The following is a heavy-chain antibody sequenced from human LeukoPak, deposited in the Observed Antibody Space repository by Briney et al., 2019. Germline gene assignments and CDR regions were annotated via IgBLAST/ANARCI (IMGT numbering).Heavy chain of an antibody. D-gene: IGHD3-3*01. CDR3: ASGVVTTVDY. Sequence: GGSLRLSCAASGFTVSSNYMSWVRQAPGKGLEWVSAIYSGGSTHYADSVKGRFTISRDNSKNTLYLQMNSLRAADTAVYYCASGVVTTVDYWGQGTLVTVSS. CDR2: IYSGGST. J-gene: IGHJ4*02. V-gene: IGHV3-53*01. CDR1: GFTVSSNY.